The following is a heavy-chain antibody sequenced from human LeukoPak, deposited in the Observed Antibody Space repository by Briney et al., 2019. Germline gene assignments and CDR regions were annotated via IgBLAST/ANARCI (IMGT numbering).Heavy chain of an antibody. CDR2: IYYSGST. V-gene: IGHV4-39*01. J-gene: IGHJ4*02. D-gene: IGHD1-26*01. Sequence: SETLSLTCTVPGGSISNSSSYWGWIRQPPGKGLEWIGSIYYSGSTYYNPSLKSRVTISVDTSKNQFSLKLSSVTAADTAVYYCARHSPVGIFYFDYWGQGTLVTVSS. CDR3: ARHSPVGIFYFDY. CDR1: GGSISNSSSY.